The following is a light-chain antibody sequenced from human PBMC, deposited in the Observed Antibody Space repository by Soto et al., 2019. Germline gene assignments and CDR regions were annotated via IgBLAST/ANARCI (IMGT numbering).Light chain of an antibody. V-gene: IGLV2-14*03. J-gene: IGLJ2*01. CDR1: SRDIGAYDY. CDR3: SSYTSSSTPVV. Sequence: QSALTQPASVSGSPGQLITISCTGTSRDIGAYDYVSWYQQHPGQAPRLIIYDVAERPSGISDRFSGSRSGNTASLTISGLQAEDEADYYCSSYTSSSTPVVFGGGTQLTVL. CDR2: DVA.